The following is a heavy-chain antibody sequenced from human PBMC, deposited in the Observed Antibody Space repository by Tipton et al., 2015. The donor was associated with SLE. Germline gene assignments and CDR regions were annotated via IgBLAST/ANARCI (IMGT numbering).Heavy chain of an antibody. CDR1: GFIFSDYY. CDR3: VRVNSFSI. Sequence: SLRLSCAASGFIFSDYYMSWIRQAPGKGLEWVSYISTSGSSIFYADSVEGRFTISRDNAKNSLFLQMNSLRAEDTAVYYCVRVNSFSIWGQGTMVTVSS. D-gene: IGHD3-3*02. J-gene: IGHJ3*02. V-gene: IGHV3-11*01. CDR2: ISTSGSSI.